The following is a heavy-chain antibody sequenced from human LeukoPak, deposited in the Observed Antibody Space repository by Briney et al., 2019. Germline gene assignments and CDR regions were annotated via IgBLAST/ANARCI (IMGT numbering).Heavy chain of an antibody. V-gene: IGHV1-18*01. Sequence: GASVKVSCKASGYTFTSYGISWVRQAPGQGLEWMGWISAYNGNTNYAQKLQGRVTMTTDTSTSTAYMELRSLRSDDTAVYYCARDGSYFPNDDAFDIWGQGTMVTVSS. CDR1: GYTFTSYG. CDR3: ARDGSYFPNDDAFDI. J-gene: IGHJ3*02. CDR2: ISAYNGNT. D-gene: IGHD1-26*01.